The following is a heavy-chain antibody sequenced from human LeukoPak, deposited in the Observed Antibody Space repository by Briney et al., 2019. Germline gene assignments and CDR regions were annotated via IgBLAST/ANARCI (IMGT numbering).Heavy chain of an antibody. CDR3: ARMALYYGMDV. V-gene: IGHV4-59*01. J-gene: IGHJ6*02. CDR2: IYYSGST. Sequence: SETLSLTCTVSGGSISSYYWSWIRQPPGKGLEWIGYIYYSGSTNYNPPLKSRVTISVDTSKNQFSLKLSSVTAADTAVYYCARMALYYGMDVWGQGTTVTVSS. D-gene: IGHD5-24*01. CDR1: GGSISSYY.